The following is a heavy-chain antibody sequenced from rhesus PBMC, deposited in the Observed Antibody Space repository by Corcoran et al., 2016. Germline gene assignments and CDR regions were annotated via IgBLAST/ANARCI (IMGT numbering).Heavy chain of an antibody. CDR1: GFTFSSYW. Sequence: EVQLVESGGGLAKPGGSLRLSCAASGFTFSSYWMNWVRLAPGKGLEWVSAINSGGGSKYYADSVKGRFTISRDNSKNTLSLQMNSLRAEDTAVYYCAKGGIQRVQPVDYWGQGVLVTVSS. CDR2: INSGGGSK. J-gene: IGHJ4*01. V-gene: IGHV3S25*01. D-gene: IGHD5-42*01. CDR3: AKGGIQRVQPVDY.